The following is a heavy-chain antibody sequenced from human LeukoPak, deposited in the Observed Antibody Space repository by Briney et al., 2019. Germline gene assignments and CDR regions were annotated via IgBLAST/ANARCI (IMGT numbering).Heavy chain of an antibody. J-gene: IGHJ4*02. CDR1: GDSISSSSYY. CDR3: ARHFAVAALDY. Sequence: PSETLSLTCTVSGDSISSSSYYWGWIRQPPGKGLEWIGSIYYSGSTYYNPSLKSRVTISVDTSKNQFSLKLSSVTAADTAVYYCARHFAVAALDYWGQGTLVTVSS. CDR2: IYYSGST. V-gene: IGHV4-39*01. D-gene: IGHD6-19*01.